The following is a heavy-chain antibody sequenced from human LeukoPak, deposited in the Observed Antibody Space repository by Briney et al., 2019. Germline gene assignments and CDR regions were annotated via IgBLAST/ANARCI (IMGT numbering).Heavy chain of an antibody. Sequence: GGSLRLSCTVSGFPFSTYSMNWVRQAPGKGLEWVSYISGSRSTRYYADSVKGRFTISRDNAKNSLYLQMNSLRVEDTAVYCCARDYYDSSGYYYVLEGGGFDYWGQGTLVTVSS. CDR2: ISGSRSTR. D-gene: IGHD3-22*01. V-gene: IGHV3-48*04. CDR3: ARDYYDSSGYYYVLEGGGFDY. J-gene: IGHJ4*02. CDR1: GFPFSTYS.